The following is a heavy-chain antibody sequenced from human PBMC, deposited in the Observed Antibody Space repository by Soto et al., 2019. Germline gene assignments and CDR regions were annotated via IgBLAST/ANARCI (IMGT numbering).Heavy chain of an antibody. J-gene: IGHJ6*02. CDR1: GYSFSSYW. Sequence: PGESLKISCKVSGYSFSSYWISWLRQMPGKVLEWMGRIDPSDSYTNYSPSFQGHVTISADKSISNAYLQWSSLKASDTAMYYCARQGGGDCYSGVDCYYVMDGWGQGTSATVS. V-gene: IGHV5-10-1*01. CDR2: IDPSDSYT. D-gene: IGHD2-21*02. CDR3: ARQGGGDCYSGVDCYYVMDG.